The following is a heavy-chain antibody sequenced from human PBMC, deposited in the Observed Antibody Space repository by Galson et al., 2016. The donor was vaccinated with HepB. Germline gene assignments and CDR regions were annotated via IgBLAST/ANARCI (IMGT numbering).Heavy chain of an antibody. Sequence: SVKVSCKASGYTFTNHYMHWVRQAPGQGLEWMGIINPSGGSTSYAQKFQGRVTMTRDTSTSTVYMEVSSLRSEGTAVYYCARDLLGEAHSNRIDPWGQGTLVIVSS. CDR2: INPSGGST. D-gene: IGHD3-10*01. J-gene: IGHJ5*02. CDR3: ARDLLGEAHSNRIDP. V-gene: IGHV1-46*01. CDR1: GYTFTNHY.